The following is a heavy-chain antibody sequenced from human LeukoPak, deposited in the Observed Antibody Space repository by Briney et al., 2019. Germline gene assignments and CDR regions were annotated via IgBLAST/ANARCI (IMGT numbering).Heavy chain of an antibody. J-gene: IGHJ1*01. CDR2: INPNSGGT. D-gene: IGHD1-1*01. V-gene: IGHV1-2*02. CDR1: GYTFTSYH. CDR3: ARVWQLMAEFQN. Sequence: ASVKVSCKASGYTFTSYHMHWVRQAPGQGLEWMGWINPNSGGTNYAQKFQGRVTMTRDTSISTAFMELSRLRSADTAVYYCARVWQLMAEFQNWGQGTLVTVSS.